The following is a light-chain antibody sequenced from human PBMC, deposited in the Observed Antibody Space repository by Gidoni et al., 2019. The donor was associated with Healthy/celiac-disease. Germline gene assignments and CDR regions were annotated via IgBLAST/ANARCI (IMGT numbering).Light chain of an antibody. CDR3: QSYDSSLSGSKV. CDR1: SSNIGAGYD. Sequence: QRVTISCSGSSSNIGAGYDLHWYQQLPGTAPKLLIYGNSTRPSGVPDRFSGSKSGTSASLAITGLQAEDEADYDCQSYDSSLSGSKVFGTGTKVTVL. V-gene: IGLV1-40*01. CDR2: GNS. J-gene: IGLJ1*01.